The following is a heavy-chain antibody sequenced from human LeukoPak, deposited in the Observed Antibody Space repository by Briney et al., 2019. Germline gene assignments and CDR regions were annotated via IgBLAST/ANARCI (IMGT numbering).Heavy chain of an antibody. V-gene: IGHV1-46*01. CDR1: GYTFTSYY. CDR2: INPSGGST. Sequence: GASVKVSCKASGYTFTSYYMHWVRQAPGQGLEWMGIINPSGGSTSYAQKFQGRVTMTRDTSTSTVYMELSSLRSEDTAVYYCARDLVAHSYGVSSDYWGQGTLVTVSS. D-gene: IGHD5-18*01. J-gene: IGHJ4*02. CDR3: ARDLVAHSYGVSSDY.